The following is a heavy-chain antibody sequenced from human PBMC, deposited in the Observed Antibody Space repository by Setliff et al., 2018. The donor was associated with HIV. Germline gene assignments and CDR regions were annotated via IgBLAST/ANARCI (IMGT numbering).Heavy chain of an antibody. CDR3: ARASSDIPGVDSNYFDD. CDR2: IYTSGP. Sequence: SETLSLTCSVSGGSISSGTDFWSWIRQPAGKGLEWIGRIYTSGPRYNPSLENRVTISVDTSKSQFFLMLSSVTAADTAVYYCARASSDIPGVDSNYFDDWGQGTLVTVSS. D-gene: IGHD2-2*01. V-gene: IGHV4-61*02. CDR1: GGSISSGTDF. J-gene: IGHJ4*02.